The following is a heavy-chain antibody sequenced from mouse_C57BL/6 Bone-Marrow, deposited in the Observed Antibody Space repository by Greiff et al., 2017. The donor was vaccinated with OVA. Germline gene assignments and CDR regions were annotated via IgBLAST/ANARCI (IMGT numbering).Heavy chain of an antibody. CDR2: IDPSDSYT. D-gene: IGHD2-1*01. CDR1: GYTFTSYW. J-gene: IGHJ4*01. CDR3: ARDYGTYHYYYDMDY. V-gene: IGHV1-59*01. Sequence: QVQLQQPGAELVRPGTSVKLSCTASGYTFTSYWMHWVKQRPGQGLEWIGLIDPSDSYTNYNQKFKGKATLTVDTSSSTAYMQLRSLTSADSAVYYRARDYGTYHYYYDMDYWGQGTSVTVSS.